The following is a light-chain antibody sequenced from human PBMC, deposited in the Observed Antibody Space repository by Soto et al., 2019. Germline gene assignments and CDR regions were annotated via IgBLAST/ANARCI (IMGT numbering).Light chain of an antibody. Sequence: QSALTQPASVSGSPGQSITISCTGTSSDVGGYKFVSWYQQHPGKAPKLMIYEVSNRPSGVSSRFSGSKSGNTASQTISGLQAEDEADYYCGSYTGSIYVFGPGTKLTVL. CDR3: GSYTGSIYV. V-gene: IGLV2-14*01. CDR1: SSDVGGYKF. CDR2: EVS. J-gene: IGLJ1*01.